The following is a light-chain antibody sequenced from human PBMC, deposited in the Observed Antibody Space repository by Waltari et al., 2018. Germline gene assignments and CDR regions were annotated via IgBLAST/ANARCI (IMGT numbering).Light chain of an antibody. Sequence: DIVVTQSPLSLPVTPGEPASISCRSNQSLLHNNGYNYLDWILQKPGQPPQLLIYLGSMRASGVPDRCRGSGSGTDFTLQISRVEAEDVGVYYCMQVLRTVWTFGQGTKVEIK. CDR1: QSLLHNNGYNY. V-gene: IGKV2-28*01. CDR3: MQVLRTVWT. CDR2: LGS. J-gene: IGKJ1*01.